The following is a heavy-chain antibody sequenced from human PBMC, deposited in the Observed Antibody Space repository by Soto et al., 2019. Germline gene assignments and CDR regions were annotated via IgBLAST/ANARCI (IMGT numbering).Heavy chain of an antibody. V-gene: IGHV5-51*01. CDR1: GYSFTSYW. Sequence: GESLKISCKGSGYSFTSYWIGWVRQMPGKGLEWMGIIYPGDSDTRYSPSFQGQVTISADKSISTAYLQWSSLKASDTAMYYCARLRTYYYDSSGYFGLPWSGMDVWGQGTTVTVSS. CDR3: ARLRTYYYDSSGYFGLPWSGMDV. J-gene: IGHJ6*02. D-gene: IGHD3-22*01. CDR2: IYPGDSDT.